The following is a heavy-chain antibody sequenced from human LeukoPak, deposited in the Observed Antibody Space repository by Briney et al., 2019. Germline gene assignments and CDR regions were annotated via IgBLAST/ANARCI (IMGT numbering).Heavy chain of an antibody. CDR3: AKDIGDSSSWYLIAIYGMDV. J-gene: IGHJ6*02. CDR1: GFTFDDYA. D-gene: IGHD6-13*01. V-gene: IGHV3-43*02. Sequence: SGGPLRLPCAASGFTFDDYAMHWVRQAPGKGLEWVSLISGDGGSTYYADSVKGRFTISRDNSKNSLYLQMNSLRTEDTALYYCAKDIGDSSSWYLIAIYGMDVWGQGTTVTVSS. CDR2: ISGDGGST.